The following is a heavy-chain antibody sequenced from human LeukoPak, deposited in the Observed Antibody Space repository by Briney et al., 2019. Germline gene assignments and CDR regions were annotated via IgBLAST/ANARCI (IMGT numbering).Heavy chain of an antibody. Sequence: GGFLRLSCAASGFTFSSYSLNWVRQAPGKGLEWVSSISSSSSYIYYADSVKGRFTISRDNAKNSLYLQMNSLRAEDTAVYYCARADLYCSSSGCARRAFGIWGQGTMVTVSS. CDR3: ARADLYCSSSGCARRAFGI. CDR2: ISSSSSYI. D-gene: IGHD3-22*01. V-gene: IGHV3-21*01. CDR1: GFTFSSYS. J-gene: IGHJ3*02.